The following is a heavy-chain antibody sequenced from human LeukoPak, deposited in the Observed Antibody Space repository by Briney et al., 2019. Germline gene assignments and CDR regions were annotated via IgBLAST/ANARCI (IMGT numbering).Heavy chain of an antibody. CDR3: ARDVSCYDY. CDR1: GFTFSTYW. D-gene: IGHD2-2*01. V-gene: IGHV3-7*01. CDR2: IKQDGREK. J-gene: IGHJ4*02. Sequence: GGSLRLSCAASGFTFSTYWMSWVRQAPGKGLEWVANIKQDGREKYYVDSVEGRFTISRDNAKNSLYLRMNSLRAEDTAVYYCARDVSCYDYWGQGTLVTVSS.